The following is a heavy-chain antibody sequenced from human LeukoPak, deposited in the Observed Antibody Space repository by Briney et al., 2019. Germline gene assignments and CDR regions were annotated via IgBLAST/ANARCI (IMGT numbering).Heavy chain of an antibody. CDR3: ARAVTGDYFHY. J-gene: IGHJ4*02. V-gene: IGHV3-53*05. D-gene: IGHD2-21*02. CDR1: GFTVSSNY. Sequence: GSLRLSCAASGFTVSSNYMSWVRQAPGKGLEWVSFIYTGGSTYYADSVKGRFTISRDISKNTLYLQMSSLRAEDTAVYYCARAVTGDYFHYWGQGTLVTVSS. CDR2: IYTGGST.